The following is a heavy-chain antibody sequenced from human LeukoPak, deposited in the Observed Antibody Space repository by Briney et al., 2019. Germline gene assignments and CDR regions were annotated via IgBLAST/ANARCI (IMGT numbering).Heavy chain of an antibody. D-gene: IGHD3-22*01. CDR1: GFTFSSYS. Sequence: PGGSLRLSCAASGFTFSSYSMNWVRQAPGKGLEWVSSISSSSSYIYYADSVKGRFTISRDNSKNTLYLQMNSLRAEDTAVYYCASYSSLDYWGQGTLVTVSS. J-gene: IGHJ4*02. CDR2: ISSSSSYI. CDR3: ASYSSLDY. V-gene: IGHV3-21*04.